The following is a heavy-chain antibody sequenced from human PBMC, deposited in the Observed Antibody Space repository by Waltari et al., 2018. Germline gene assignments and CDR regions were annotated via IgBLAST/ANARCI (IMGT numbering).Heavy chain of an antibody. V-gene: IGHV4-39*07. CDR3: GSDRSGSINSFDP. CDR1: GDSVSSGPYF. D-gene: IGHD1-26*01. CDR2: MFYSGTT. Sequence: QLQLQESGPRLVKPAETLSLTCTVSGDSVSSGPYFWAWIRQPPGKGLEWLGSMFYSGTTYHNSSLKSRVTIAVDTSKNQVSLQVKSVTAAPTAVYFCGSDRSGSINSFDPWGRGTLVSVSS. J-gene: IGHJ5*02.